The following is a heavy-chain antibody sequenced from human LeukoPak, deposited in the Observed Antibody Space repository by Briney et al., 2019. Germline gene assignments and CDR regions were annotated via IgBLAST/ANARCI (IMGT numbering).Heavy chain of an antibody. CDR3: ARTEESGYNYGYFGYYYYMDV. Sequence: SETLSLTCTVSGGSINNYYWSWVRQPPGKGLEWIGYVFYTGYTHYNPSLKSRVTISVDTSKNQFSLKLSSVTAADTAVYYCARTEESGYNYGYFGYYYYMDVWGKGTTVTVSS. J-gene: IGHJ6*03. CDR1: GGSINNYY. CDR2: VFYTGYT. D-gene: IGHD5-18*01. V-gene: IGHV4-59*01.